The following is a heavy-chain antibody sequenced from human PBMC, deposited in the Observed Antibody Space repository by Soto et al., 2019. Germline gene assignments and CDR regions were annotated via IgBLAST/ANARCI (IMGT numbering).Heavy chain of an antibody. D-gene: IGHD3-10*01. J-gene: IGHJ4*02. V-gene: IGHV3-66*01. CDR2: IYSGGST. CDR1: GFTVSSNY. Sequence: EVQLVESGGGLVQPGGSLRLSCAASGFTVSSNYMSWVRQAPGKGLEWVSVIYSGGSTYYADSVKGRFTISRDNSKNARDLQTNSLRAEDTAVYYCARDRYYGSGSSSNYWGQGTLVTVSS. CDR3: ARDRYYGSGSSSNY.